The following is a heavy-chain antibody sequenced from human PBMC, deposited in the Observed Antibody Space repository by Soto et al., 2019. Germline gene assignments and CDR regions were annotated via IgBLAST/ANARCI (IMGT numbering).Heavy chain of an antibody. Sequence: QVQLVQSGAEVRKPGASVKVSCKASGNTFTTYYMHWVRKAPGQGLEWMGVINPGGGSTIYAQKFEGSVTMTMNTSTSTVYMELSSPRSEDSAVYYCARGPPYCDNSGHPPPRPSLGQGTLVTVSS. CDR3: ARGPPYCDNSGHPPPRPS. V-gene: IGHV1-46*01. J-gene: IGHJ5*02. CDR2: INPGGGST. CDR1: GNTFTTYY. D-gene: IGHD3-22*01.